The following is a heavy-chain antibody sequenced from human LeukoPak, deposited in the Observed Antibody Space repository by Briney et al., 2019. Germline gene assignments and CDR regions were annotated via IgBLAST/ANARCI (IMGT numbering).Heavy chain of an antibody. D-gene: IGHD5-18*01. CDR1: GFTSSSYE. CDR2: ISSSGSTI. Sequence: PGGSLRLSCAASGFTSSSYEMNWVRQAPGKGLEWVSYISSSGSTIYYADSVKGRFTISRDNAKNSLYLQMNSLRAEDTAVYYCARDRGTAMVTFGAFDIWGQGTMVTVSS. CDR3: ARDRGTAMVTFGAFDI. J-gene: IGHJ3*02. V-gene: IGHV3-48*03.